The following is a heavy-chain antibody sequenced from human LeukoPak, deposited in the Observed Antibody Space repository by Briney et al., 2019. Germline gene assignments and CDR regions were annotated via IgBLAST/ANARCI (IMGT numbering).Heavy chain of an antibody. D-gene: IGHD2-15*01. J-gene: IGHJ4*02. CDR2: FYYSGNT. V-gene: IGHV4-39*01. Sequence: SETLSLTCTVSGGSISSSGDYWGWIRQPPWKGLEWFGSFYYSGNTYYNPSLTSRVTISVDTSKNQFSLKLSSVTAADTAVYYCARGYSGGPFDSWGQGTLVTVSS. CDR3: ARGYSGGPFDS. CDR1: GGSISSSGDY.